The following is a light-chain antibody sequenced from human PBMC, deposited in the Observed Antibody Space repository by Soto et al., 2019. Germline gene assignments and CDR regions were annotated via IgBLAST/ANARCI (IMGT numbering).Light chain of an antibody. CDR3: QQYGSSPLYT. Sequence: EIVLTQSPGTLSLSPGERATLSCRASQSVSSSYLAWYQQKPGQAPRLLIYGASSRATGIPDRFSGSGSGTDFTITISRLEPEDFAGYYCQQYGSSPLYTFGQGTKVEVK. CDR2: GAS. CDR1: QSVSSSY. J-gene: IGKJ2*01. V-gene: IGKV3-20*01.